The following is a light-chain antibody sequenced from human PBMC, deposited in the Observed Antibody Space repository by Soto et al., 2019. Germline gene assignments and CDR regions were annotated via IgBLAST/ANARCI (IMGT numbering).Light chain of an antibody. CDR2: EVN. CDR3: TLFTVSGTFV. V-gene: IGLV2-18*01. CDR1: SSDVDIYNR. J-gene: IGLJ1*01. Sequence: HSALTQPPSVSGSPGQSVTIACTGTSSDVDIYNRVSWYQQPPGTAPRLIIFEVNNRPPGVPDRFSGSKSGNTASLIISGLQAEDEADYFCTLFTVSGTFVFGTGTKLTVL.